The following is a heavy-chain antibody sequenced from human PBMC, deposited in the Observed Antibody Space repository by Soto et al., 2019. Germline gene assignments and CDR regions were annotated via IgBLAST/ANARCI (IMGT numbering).Heavy chain of an antibody. J-gene: IGHJ6*01. CDR3: ARDGYYDILTGRLYGMDV. CDR2: IYYNGAT. D-gene: IGHD3-9*01. CDR1: GASISSDDYY. Sequence: SETLSLTCTVSGASISSDDYYWSWIRQPPGGGLEWIAYIYYNGATYYNPALQSRVAISADASKSQFSLKLSSVTAADTAVYYCARDGYYDILTGRLYGMDVWGQGTTVNVSS. V-gene: IGHV4-30-4*01.